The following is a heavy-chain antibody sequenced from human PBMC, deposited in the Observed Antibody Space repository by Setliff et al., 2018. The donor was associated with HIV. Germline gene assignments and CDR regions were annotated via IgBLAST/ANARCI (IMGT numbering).Heavy chain of an antibody. J-gene: IGHJ5*02. CDR2: IYTSGST. D-gene: IGHD3-22*01. V-gene: IGHV4-4*08. Sequence: SETLSLTCTVSGCSISSYYWSWIRQPPGKGLEWIGHIYTSGSTNYNPSLKSRVTISVDTSKNQFSLKLSSVTAADTAVYYCARGNNGYYYDSSGYYHWGQGTLVTVSS. CDR3: ARGNNGYYYDSSGYYH. CDR1: GCSISSYY.